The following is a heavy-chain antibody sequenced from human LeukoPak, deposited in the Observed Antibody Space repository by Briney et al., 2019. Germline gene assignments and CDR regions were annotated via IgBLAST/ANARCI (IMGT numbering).Heavy chain of an antibody. V-gene: IGHV1-18*01. CDR3: ARADYDFWSGYHNFDY. D-gene: IGHD3-3*01. J-gene: IGHJ4*02. CDR2: ISAYNGNT. CDR1: GYTFTSYG. Sequence: ASVKVSCKASGYTFTSYGIGWVRLAPGQGLEWMGRISAYNGNTNYAQKLQGRVTMTTDTSTSTAYMELRSLRSDDTAVYYCARADYDFWSGYHNFDYWGQGTLVTVSS.